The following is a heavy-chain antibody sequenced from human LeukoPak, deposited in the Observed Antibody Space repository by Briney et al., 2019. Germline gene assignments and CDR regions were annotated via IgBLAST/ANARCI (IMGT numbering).Heavy chain of an antibody. CDR3: ARGRGRGYSGYDGWYFDL. D-gene: IGHD5-12*01. Sequence: ASVKVSCKASGYTFTSYYMHWVRQPPGQGLEWMGIINPSGGSTSYAQKFQGRVTMTRDTSTSTVYMELSSLRSEDTAVYYCARGRGRGYSGYDGWYFDLWGRGTLVTVSS. CDR2: INPSGGST. J-gene: IGHJ2*01. V-gene: IGHV1-46*01. CDR1: GYTFTSYY.